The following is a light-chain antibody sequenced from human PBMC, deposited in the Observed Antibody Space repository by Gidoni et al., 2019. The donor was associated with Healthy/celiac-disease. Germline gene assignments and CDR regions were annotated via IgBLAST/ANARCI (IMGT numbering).Light chain of an antibody. CDR1: SSDVGGYNY. Sequence: QSALTQPASVSGSPGQSITISCTGTSSDVGGYNYVSWYQQHPGKAPKLMSYDVSNRPSGVSNRLSGSKSGNTASLTISGLQAEDEADYYCSSYTSSSTVVFGGGTKLTVL. CDR3: SSYTSSSTVV. V-gene: IGLV2-14*01. J-gene: IGLJ2*01. CDR2: DVS.